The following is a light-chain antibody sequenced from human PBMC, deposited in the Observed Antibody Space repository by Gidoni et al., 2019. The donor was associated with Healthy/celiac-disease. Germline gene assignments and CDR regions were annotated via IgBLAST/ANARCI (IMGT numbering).Light chain of an antibody. CDR2: DAS. CDR1: PSVSSD. Sequence: IVLTQSPANLSLYPGERATISYRSSPSVSSDLAWYHQKPGQATRLLIYDASNRATGIPARFSGSGSGTDFTLTISSLEPEDFAVYDCQQRSNWPLTFXGXTKVXIK. CDR3: QQRSNWPLT. J-gene: IGKJ4*01. V-gene: IGKV3-11*01.